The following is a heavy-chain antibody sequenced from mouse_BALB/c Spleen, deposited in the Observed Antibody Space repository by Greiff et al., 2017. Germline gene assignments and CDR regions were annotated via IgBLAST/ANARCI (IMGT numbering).Heavy chain of an antibody. Sequence: VKLVESGPDLVAPSQSLSITCTVSGFSLTSYGVHWVRQPPGKGLEWLVVIWSDGSTTYNSALKSRLSISKDNSKSQVFLKMNSLQTDDTAMYYCARHERRGYAMDYWGQGTSVTVSS. CDR1: GFSLTSYG. CDR3: ARHERRGYAMDY. V-gene: IGHV2-6-2*01. J-gene: IGHJ4*01. D-gene: IGHD2-12*01. CDR2: IWSDGST.